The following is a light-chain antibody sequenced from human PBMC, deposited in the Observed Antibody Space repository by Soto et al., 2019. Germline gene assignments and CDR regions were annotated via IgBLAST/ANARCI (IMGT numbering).Light chain of an antibody. J-gene: IGKJ3*01. V-gene: IGKV3-20*01. CDR3: KQYGNSPRFT. Sequence: EIVLTQSPGTLSLSPGERATLACRASQSVRSSYLAWYQQKPGQAPRLLLYGTSTRATGIPDRFSGSGSGTDFTLTISRLEPEDFAVYYCKQYGNSPRFTFGPGTKVDIK. CDR2: GTS. CDR1: QSVRSSY.